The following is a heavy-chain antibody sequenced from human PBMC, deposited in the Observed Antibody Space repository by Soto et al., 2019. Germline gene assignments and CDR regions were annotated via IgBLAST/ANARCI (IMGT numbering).Heavy chain of an antibody. CDR2: IYYSGST. J-gene: IGHJ4*02. CDR3: ARWVVGSPFDY. D-gene: IGHD1-26*01. Sequence: SETLSLTCTVSGGSISSYYWSWIRQPPGKGLEWIGYIYYSGSTNYNPSLKSRVTISVDTSKNQFSLKLSSVTAADTAVYYCARWVVGSPFDYWGQGTLVTVSS. V-gene: IGHV4-59*01. CDR1: GGSISSYY.